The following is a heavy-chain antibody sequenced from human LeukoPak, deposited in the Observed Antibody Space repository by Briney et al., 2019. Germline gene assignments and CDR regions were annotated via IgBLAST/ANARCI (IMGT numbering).Heavy chain of an antibody. CDR2: IWYDGSNK. V-gene: IGHV3-33*01. D-gene: IGHD6-6*01. CDR1: GFTFSSYG. CDR3: ARDSSYYYYGMDV. Sequence: GGSLRLSCAASGFTFSSYGVHWVRQAPGKGLEWVAVIWYDGSNKYYADSVKGRFTISRDNSKNTLYLQMNSLRAEDTAVYYCARDSSYYYYGMDVWGQGTTVTVSS. J-gene: IGHJ6*02.